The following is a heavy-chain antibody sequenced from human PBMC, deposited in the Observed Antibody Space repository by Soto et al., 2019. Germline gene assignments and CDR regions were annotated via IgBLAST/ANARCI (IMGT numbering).Heavy chain of an antibody. CDR3: ARGLAVRGSYGLDV. D-gene: IGHD3-10*01. V-gene: IGHV4-30-2*01. CDR2: IYHNGIT. CDR1: GASISRGGSS. Sequence: QLQLQESGPGLVKPSQTLSLTCAVSGASISRGGSSWSWIRQAPGTGLEWIGYIYHNGITNYNPSLKSRVTISVDKSQNQFSLSLNFVTAVDTAVYYCARGLAVRGSYGLDVWGQGTTVTVSS. J-gene: IGHJ6*02.